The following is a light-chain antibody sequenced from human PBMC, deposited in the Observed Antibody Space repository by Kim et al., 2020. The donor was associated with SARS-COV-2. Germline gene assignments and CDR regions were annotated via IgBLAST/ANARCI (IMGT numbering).Light chain of an antibody. CDR3: QSYNRDNVL. Sequence: GKTVTISSTRSSGSIDDKCVHWYQQRPGGVPTTVIYEDDQRPSGVSDRFSGSIDNSSNSASLTISGLRTEDEADYYCQSYNRDNVLFGGGTQLTVL. CDR2: EDD. CDR1: SGSIDDKC. J-gene: IGLJ2*01. V-gene: IGLV6-57*03.